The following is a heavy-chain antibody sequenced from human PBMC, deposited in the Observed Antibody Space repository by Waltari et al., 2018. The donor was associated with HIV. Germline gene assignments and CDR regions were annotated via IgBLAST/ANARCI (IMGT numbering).Heavy chain of an antibody. CDR2: IRRDSTGA. Sequence: EVHLVESGGVVVQPGGSLRLSCAASGFAFNAYTMHWVHQAPGKGLEWVSVIRRDSTGAAYAGSVRGRFTISRDNSKNSLYLQMNSLRPEDTALYYGSKEHMTGWPNLASWGQGTLVIVSS. D-gene: IGHD3-9*01. CDR1: GFAFNAYT. J-gene: IGHJ4*02. V-gene: IGHV3-43*01. CDR3: SKEHMTGWPNLAS.